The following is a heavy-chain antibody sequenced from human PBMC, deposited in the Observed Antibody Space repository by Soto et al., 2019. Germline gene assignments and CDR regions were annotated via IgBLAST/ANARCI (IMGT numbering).Heavy chain of an antibody. CDR1: GGSVSSGSYY. D-gene: IGHD2-2*02. CDR3: ARGLRFGVVVGSSAIPEYYGMDG. Sequence: SRKLSLTCTVSGGSVSSGSYYWSGIRQPPGKGLEWIGYIYYSGSTNYNPSLKSRVTISVDTSKNQFSLKLSSVTAADTAVYYCARGLRFGVVVGSSAIPEYYGMDGCGKGYSVTV. CDR2: IYYSGST. J-gene: IGHJ6*04. V-gene: IGHV4-61*01.